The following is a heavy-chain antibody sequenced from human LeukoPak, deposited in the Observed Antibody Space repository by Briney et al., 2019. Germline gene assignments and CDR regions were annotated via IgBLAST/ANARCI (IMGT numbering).Heavy chain of an antibody. D-gene: IGHD6-19*01. CDR1: GFTFDDYA. Sequence: PGGSLRLSCAASGFTFDDYAMHWVRQAPGKGLEWVSGISWNSGSIGYADSVKGRFTISRDNAKNSLYLQMNSLRAEDTAVYYCARDGIAVATLDYWGQGTLVTVSS. CDR2: ISWNSGSI. CDR3: ARDGIAVATLDY. V-gene: IGHV3-9*01. J-gene: IGHJ4*02.